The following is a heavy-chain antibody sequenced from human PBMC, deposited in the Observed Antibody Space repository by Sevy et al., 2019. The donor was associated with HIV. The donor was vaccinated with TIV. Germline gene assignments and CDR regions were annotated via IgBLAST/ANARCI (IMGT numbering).Heavy chain of an antibody. CDR2: ISGSGGST. CDR1: GFTFSSYA. V-gene: IGHV3-23*01. D-gene: IGHD4-17*01. Sequence: GGSLRLSCAASGFTFSSYAMSWVRQAPGKGLEWVSAISGSGGSTYYADSVKGRFTISRDNSKNMLYLQMNSLRAEGTAVYYCAKAKTPYPLAVTTGYGMDVWGQGTTVTVSS. J-gene: IGHJ6*02. CDR3: AKAKTPYPLAVTTGYGMDV.